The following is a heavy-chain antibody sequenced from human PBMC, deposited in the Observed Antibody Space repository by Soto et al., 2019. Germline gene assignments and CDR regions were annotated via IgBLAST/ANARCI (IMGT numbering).Heavy chain of an antibody. D-gene: IGHD6-13*01. CDR3: ARRREPYYSSSWPLFDP. CDR2: IDPSDSYT. V-gene: IGHV5-10-1*01. J-gene: IGHJ5*02. Sequence: GESLKISCKGSGYSFTSYWISWVRQMPGKGLEWMGRIDPSDSYTNYSPSFQGHVTIPADKSISTAYLQWSSLKASDTAMYYCARRREPYYSSSWPLFDPWGQGTLVTVSS. CDR1: GYSFTSYW.